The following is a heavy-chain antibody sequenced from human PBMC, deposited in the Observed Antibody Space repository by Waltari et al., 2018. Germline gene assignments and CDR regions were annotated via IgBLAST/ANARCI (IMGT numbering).Heavy chain of an antibody. CDR1: GGSISSYY. CDR3: ARERGWTYYYDSSGHHYFDY. V-gene: IGHV4-59*01. J-gene: IGHJ4*02. Sequence: QVQLQESGPGLVKPSETLSLTCTVSGGSISSYYWSWIRQPPGKGLEWIGYIYYSGSTNYNPSLQSRVTISVDTSKNQFSLKLSSVTAADTAVYYCARERGWTYYYDSSGHHYFDYWGQGTLVTVSS. D-gene: IGHD3-22*01. CDR2: IYYSGST.